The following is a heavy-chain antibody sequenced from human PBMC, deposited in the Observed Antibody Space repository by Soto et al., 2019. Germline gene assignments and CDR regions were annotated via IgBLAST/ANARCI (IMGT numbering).Heavy chain of an antibody. J-gene: IGHJ3*02. CDR3: ASPGLSAFDI. CDR2: IYPGDSDT. V-gene: IGHV5-51*01. Sequence: GECLKLSCKGSGYSFTSYWSGWVRQMPGKGLEWVGIIYPGDSDTRYSPSFQGQVTISADKSISTAYLQWSSLKASDTAMYYCASPGLSAFDIWGQGTMVTVSS. CDR1: GYSFTSYW. D-gene: IGHD3-9*01.